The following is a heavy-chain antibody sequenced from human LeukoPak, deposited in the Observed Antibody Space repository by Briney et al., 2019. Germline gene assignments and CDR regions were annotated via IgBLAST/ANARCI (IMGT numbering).Heavy chain of an antibody. CDR3: TRERGGYEEYSYGIFDY. D-gene: IGHD5-18*01. CDR1: GFTFSSYE. V-gene: IGHV3-49*04. Sequence: SLRLSCAASGFTFSSYEMNWARQAPGKGLEWVGFIRSKAYGGTTEYAASVKGRFTISRDDSKSIAYLQMNSLKTEDTAVYYCTRERGGYEEYSYGIFDYWGQGTLVTVSS. CDR2: IRSKAYGGTT. J-gene: IGHJ4*02.